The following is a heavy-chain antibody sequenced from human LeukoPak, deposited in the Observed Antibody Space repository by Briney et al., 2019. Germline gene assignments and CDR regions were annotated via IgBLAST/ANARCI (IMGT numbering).Heavy chain of an antibody. CDR2: ISGSGGST. Sequence: GGSLRLSCAASGFTFSSYAMSWVRQAPGKGLEWVSAISGSGGSTYYADSVKGRFTISRDNSKNTLYLQMNSLRAEDTAVYYCAKDLDAIGSIVATASPYFDYWGQGTLVTVSS. J-gene: IGHJ4*02. V-gene: IGHV3-23*01. CDR1: GFTFSSYA. D-gene: IGHD5-12*01. CDR3: AKDLDAIGSIVATASPYFDY.